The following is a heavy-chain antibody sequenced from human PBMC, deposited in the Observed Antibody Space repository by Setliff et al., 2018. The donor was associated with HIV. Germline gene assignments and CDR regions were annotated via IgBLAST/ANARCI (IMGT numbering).Heavy chain of an antibody. J-gene: IGHJ4*02. CDR1: GLTLSNYW. CDR2: IDSDGSDT. V-gene: IGHV3-74*01. D-gene: IGHD3-3*01. Sequence: QSGGSLRLSCAASGLTLSNYWMHWVRQAPGKGLEWVSRIDSDGSDTNYADSVRGRFTISRDNAKNTVYLQLTSLRAEDTAVYYCARGPQYNFWGGYLGLWGQGTLVTVSS. CDR3: ARGPQYNFWGGYLGL.